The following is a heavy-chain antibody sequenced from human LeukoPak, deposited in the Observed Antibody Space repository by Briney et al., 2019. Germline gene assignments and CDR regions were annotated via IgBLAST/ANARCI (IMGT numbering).Heavy chain of an antibody. CDR1: GGTFSSYA. D-gene: IGHD1-7*01. Sequence: SVKVSCKASGGTFSSYAISWVRQAPGQGLEWMGGIIPIFGTANYAQKFQGRVTITTDESTSTAYMELSSLRSEDTAVHYCARGPGTTGRYYYYYMDVWGKGTTVTVSS. CDR3: ARGPGTTGRYYYYYMDV. J-gene: IGHJ6*03. V-gene: IGHV1-69*05. CDR2: IIPIFGTA.